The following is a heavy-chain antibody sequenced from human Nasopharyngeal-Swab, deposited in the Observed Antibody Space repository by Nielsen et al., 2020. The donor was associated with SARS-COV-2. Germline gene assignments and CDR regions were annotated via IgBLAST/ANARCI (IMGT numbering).Heavy chain of an antibody. Sequence: VRQMPGKGLEWMGIIYPGDSDTRYSPSFQGQVTISAAKSISTAYLQWSSLKASDTDMYYCARTMVQGVISYYYYGMDVWGQGTTVTVSS. V-gene: IGHV5-51*01. D-gene: IGHD3-10*01. CDR3: ARTMVQGVISYYYYGMDV. CDR2: IYPGDSDT. J-gene: IGHJ6*02.